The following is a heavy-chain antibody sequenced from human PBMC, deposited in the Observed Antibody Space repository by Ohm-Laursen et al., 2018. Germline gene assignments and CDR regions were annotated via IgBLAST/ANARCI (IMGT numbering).Heavy chain of an antibody. Sequence: SLRLSCTASGFTFSNAWMSWVRQAPGKGLEWVALIKSKSDGGTTHYAAPVKGRFTISRDDSKNTLYLQMNSLKTEGTAVYYCTTPYYDSSGYYFTYDYWGQGTLVTVSS. V-gene: IGHV3-15*01. CDR2: IKSKSDGGTT. CDR1: GFTFSNAW. D-gene: IGHD3-22*01. J-gene: IGHJ4*02. CDR3: TTPYYDSSGYYFTYDY.